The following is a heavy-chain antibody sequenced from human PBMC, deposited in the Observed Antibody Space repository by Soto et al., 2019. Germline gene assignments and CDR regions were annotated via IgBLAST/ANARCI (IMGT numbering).Heavy chain of an antibody. Sequence: QVQVVQSGAEVKKPGASVKVACKASGYSFATFGMSWVRQAPGQGLEWMGWISIEKGDTNSAQKFQDRVTMTTDTSTSTADMELRRLTSDDTAVYYCARCYCSVGSCFTGWHFDRWGRGTLVTVSS. CDR3: ARCYCSVGSCFTGWHFDR. D-gene: IGHD2-15*01. CDR2: ISIEKGDT. J-gene: IGHJ2*01. CDR1: GYSFATFG. V-gene: IGHV1-18*01.